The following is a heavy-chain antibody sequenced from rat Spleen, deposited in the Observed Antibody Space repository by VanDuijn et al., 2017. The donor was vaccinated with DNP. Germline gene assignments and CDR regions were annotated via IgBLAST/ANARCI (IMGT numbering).Heavy chain of an antibody. D-gene: IGHD1-2*01. CDR2: ITYDGSST. V-gene: IGHV5-7*01. CDR1: GFTFSDYN. J-gene: IGHJ3*01. CDR3: AARYSSSWFAY. Sequence: EVQLVESGGGLVQPGRSLKLSCAASGFTFSDYNMAWVRQAPKTGLEWVATITYDGSSTYYPDSVKGRFTIYRDDAKNTLYLQMNSLRSEDTATYYCAARYSSSWFAYWGQGTLVTVSS.